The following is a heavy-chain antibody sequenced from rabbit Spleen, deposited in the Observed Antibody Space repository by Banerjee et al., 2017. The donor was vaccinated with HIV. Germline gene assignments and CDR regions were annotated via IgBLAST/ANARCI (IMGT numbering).Heavy chain of an antibody. D-gene: IGHD4-1*01. CDR3: ARDRGSGWGDAIDP. CDR1: GFDFTSYY. V-gene: IGHV1S7*01. Sequence: QLKESGGGLVQPGGSLKLSCKASGFDFTSYYMSWVRQAPGKGLEWIGYIDPVFGSTYYASWVNGRFTFSSHNAQNTLYLQLNSLTAADTATYFCARDRGSGWGDAIDPWGPGTLVTVS. CDR2: IDPVFGST. J-gene: IGHJ2*01.